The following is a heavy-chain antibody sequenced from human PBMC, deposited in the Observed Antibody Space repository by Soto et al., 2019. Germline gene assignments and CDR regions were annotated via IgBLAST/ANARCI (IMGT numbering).Heavy chain of an antibody. Sequence: QVQLVQSGAEVKKPGASVKVSCKASGYTFTSYSISWVRQAPGQGLEWMGWISAYNGNTYHARKLQGRVTMTTDTSKGTGYMELGSLGADYTAVSYCARDVGYGLIAYCGQGTLFTVSS. J-gene: IGHJ4*02. CDR2: ISAYNGNT. CDR1: GYTFTSYS. V-gene: IGHV1-18*01. D-gene: IGHD5-18*01. CDR3: ARDVGYGLIAY.